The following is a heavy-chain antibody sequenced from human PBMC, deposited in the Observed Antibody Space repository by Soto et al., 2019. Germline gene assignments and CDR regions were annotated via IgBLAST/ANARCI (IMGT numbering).Heavy chain of an antibody. J-gene: IGHJ3*02. CDR3: NSLSGDPDAFDI. CDR2: ISAYNGNT. D-gene: IGHD2-21*02. Sequence: QVQLVQSGAEVKKPGASVKVSCKASGYTFTSYGISWVRQAPGQGLEWMGWISAYNGNTNYAQKLQGGVTMTTDTSTSTAYVDLGSLRSDDTAVYSCNSLSGDPDAFDIWGQGPMVTVSS. V-gene: IGHV1-18*01. CDR1: GYTFTSYG.